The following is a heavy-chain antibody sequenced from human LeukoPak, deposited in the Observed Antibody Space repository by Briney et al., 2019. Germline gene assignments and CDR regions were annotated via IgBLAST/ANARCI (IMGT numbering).Heavy chain of an antibody. CDR2: IHSGDNT. V-gene: IGHV3-NL1*01. J-gene: IGHJ4*02. D-gene: IGHD5-12*01. CDR3: ARGWLETSSVQAFDY. Sequence: GGSLRLSCAASGFIFNADAMHWVRQAPGKGLEWVSVIHSGDNTYYADSLKDRFTISRDNSKNTLYLQMNSLRAEDTAVYYCARGWLETSSVQAFDYWGQGTLVTVSS. CDR1: GFIFNADA.